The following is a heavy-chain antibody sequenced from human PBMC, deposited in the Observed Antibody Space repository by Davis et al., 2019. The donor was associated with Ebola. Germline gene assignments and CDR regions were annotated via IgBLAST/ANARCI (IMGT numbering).Heavy chain of an antibody. CDR1: GFTFSNYW. CDR3: ARDQQTYTTDWFYSAYFQH. D-gene: IGHD3-9*01. Sequence: GESLKISCAASGFTFSNYWMTWVRQAPGKGLEWVANIKEDGSEKYYVDSVKGRLTISRDNAKNSVYLQMSSLRAGDTAVYYCARDQQTYTTDWFYSAYFQHWGQGALVTVSS. V-gene: IGHV3-7*01. J-gene: IGHJ1*01. CDR2: IKEDGSEK.